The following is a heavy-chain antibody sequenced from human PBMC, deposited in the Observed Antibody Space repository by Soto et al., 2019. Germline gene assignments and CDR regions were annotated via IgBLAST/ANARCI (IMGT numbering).Heavy chain of an antibody. Sequence: VASVKVSCKAYGYMFTSYGISWMRQAPGQGLEWMGWINPDNGYTKSAQNLQGRIIMTTDTSTSTAYMELRSLRSDDTAVFYCARGSSGMSYWGQGTLVTVSS. CDR1: GYMFTSYG. CDR2: INPDNGYT. D-gene: IGHD3-10*01. J-gene: IGHJ4*02. CDR3: ARGSSGMSY. V-gene: IGHV1-18*01.